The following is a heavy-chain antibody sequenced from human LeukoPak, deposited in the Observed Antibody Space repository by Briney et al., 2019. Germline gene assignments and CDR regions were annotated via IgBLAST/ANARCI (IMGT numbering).Heavy chain of an antibody. J-gene: IGHJ4*02. CDR2: IRYDGSNK. CDR3: AKGSAYGSGSYYVAY. D-gene: IGHD3-10*01. CDR1: GFTFSSYG. Sequence: GGSLRLSCAASGFTFSSYGMHWVRQAPGKGLEWVAFIRYDGSNKYYADSVKGRFTISRDNSKNTLYLQMNSLRAEDTAVYYCAKGSAYGSGSYYVAYWGQGTLVTVSS. V-gene: IGHV3-30*02.